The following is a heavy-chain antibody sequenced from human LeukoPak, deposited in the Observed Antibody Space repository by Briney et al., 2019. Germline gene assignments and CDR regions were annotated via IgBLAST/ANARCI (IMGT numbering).Heavy chain of an antibody. V-gene: IGHV3-30*04. CDR3: AKDVFYGGYDFDY. Sequence: GGSLRLSCAASGFTFSSYAMHWVRQAPGKGLEWVAVISYDGSNKYYADSVKGRFTISRDNSKNTLYLQMNSLRAEDTAVYYCAKDVFYGGYDFDYWGQGTLVTVSS. J-gene: IGHJ4*02. CDR1: GFTFSSYA. D-gene: IGHD5-12*01. CDR2: ISYDGSNK.